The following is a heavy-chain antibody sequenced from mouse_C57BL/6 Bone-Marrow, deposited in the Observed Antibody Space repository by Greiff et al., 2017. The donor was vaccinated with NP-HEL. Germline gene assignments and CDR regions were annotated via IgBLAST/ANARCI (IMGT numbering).Heavy chain of an antibody. CDR2: INYDGSST. D-gene: IGHD2-4*01. CDR3: AREGGLRRRTYAMDY. CDR1: GFTFSDYY. Sequence: EVMLVESEGGLVQPGSSMKLSCTASGFTFSDYYMAWVRQVPEKGLEWVANINYDGSSTYYLDSLKSRFIISRDNAKNILYLQLSSLKYEDTATYYCAREGGLRRRTYAMDYWGQGTSVTVSA. V-gene: IGHV5-16*01. J-gene: IGHJ4*01.